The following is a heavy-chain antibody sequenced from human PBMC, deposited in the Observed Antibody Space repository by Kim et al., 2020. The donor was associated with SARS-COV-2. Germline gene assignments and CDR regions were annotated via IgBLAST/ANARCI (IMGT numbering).Heavy chain of an antibody. CDR2: ISSSSSTI. J-gene: IGHJ6*02. CDR1: GFTFSSYS. CDR3: ARDKNYYGSGSYYNGDNNYYYYYGMDV. Sequence: GGSLRLSCAASGFTFSSYSMNWVRQAPGKGLEWVSYISSSSSTIYYADSVKGRFTISRDNAKNSLYLQMNSLRDEDTAVYYCARDKNYYGSGSYYNGDNNYYYYYGMDVWGQGTTVTVSS. D-gene: IGHD3-10*01. V-gene: IGHV3-48*02.